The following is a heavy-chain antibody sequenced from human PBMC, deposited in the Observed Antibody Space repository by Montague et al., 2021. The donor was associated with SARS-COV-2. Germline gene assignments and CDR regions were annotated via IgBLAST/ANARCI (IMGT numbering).Heavy chain of an antibody. CDR1: GGSISSYY. J-gene: IGHJ4*02. CDR2: MYYCGST. Sequence: SETLSLTCTVSGGSISSYYWSWIRQPPGKGLEWIGYMYYCGSTNYNPPLKSRVTLSVDTSKNQFSLKLSSVTAADTAVYYCARDFDYWGQGTLVTVSS. V-gene: IGHV4-59*13. CDR3: ARDFDY.